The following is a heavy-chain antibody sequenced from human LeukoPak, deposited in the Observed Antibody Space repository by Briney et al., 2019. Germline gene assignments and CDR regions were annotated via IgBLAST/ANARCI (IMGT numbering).Heavy chain of an antibody. Sequence: SETLSLTCTVSGGSMSPYHWGWIRQPPGKGLEWTGYIYYSGSTNYNPSLNTRVTISVDTSKDQFSLRLSSVTAADTAIYYCARAVSGRFDYWGQGTLVTVSS. CDR1: GGSMSPYH. J-gene: IGHJ4*02. CDR3: ARAVSGRFDY. V-gene: IGHV4-59*08. CDR2: IYYSGST. D-gene: IGHD6-19*01.